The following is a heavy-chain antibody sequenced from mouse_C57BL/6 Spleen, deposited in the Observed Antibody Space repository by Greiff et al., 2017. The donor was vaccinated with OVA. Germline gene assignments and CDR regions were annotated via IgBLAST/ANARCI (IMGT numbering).Heavy chain of an antibody. V-gene: IGHV1-69*01. J-gene: IGHJ2*01. CDR3: ARYYGSSPYYFDY. CDR2: IDPSDSYT. CDR1: GYTFTSYW. D-gene: IGHD1-1*01. Sequence: VQLQQPGAELVMPGASVKLSCKASGYTFTSYWMHWVKQRPGHGLEWIGEIDPSDSYTNYNQKFKGKSTLTVDKSSSTAYMQLSSLTSEDSAVYYCARYYGSSPYYFDYWGQGTTLTVSS.